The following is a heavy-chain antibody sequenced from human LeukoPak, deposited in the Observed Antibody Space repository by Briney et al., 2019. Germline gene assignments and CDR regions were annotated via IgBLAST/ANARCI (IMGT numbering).Heavy chain of an antibody. CDR1: GYRFTNYW. D-gene: IGHD1-14*01. Sequence: GESLKISCKGSGYRFTNYWIGWVRQMPGKGLEWMGIIYPGDSDTRYSPSFQGQVTMSADKSISTAYLQWSSLKASDTAMYYCARLSTEPPAVGAFDIWGRGTMVTVSS. V-gene: IGHV5-51*01. CDR2: IYPGDSDT. CDR3: ARLSTEPPAVGAFDI. J-gene: IGHJ3*02.